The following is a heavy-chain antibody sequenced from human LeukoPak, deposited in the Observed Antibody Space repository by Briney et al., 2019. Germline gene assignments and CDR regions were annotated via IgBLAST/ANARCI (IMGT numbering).Heavy chain of an antibody. CDR2: IKQDGSEK. J-gene: IGHJ4*02. D-gene: IGHD3-10*01. CDR3: ARAYGSGSYYN. V-gene: IGHV3-7*01. Sequence: PGGSLRLSCAASGFTVSSNYMSWVRQAPGKGLEWVANIKQDGSEKYYVDSVKGRFTISRDNAKNSLYLQMNSLRAEDTAVYYCARAYGSGSYYNWGQGTLVTVSS. CDR1: GFTVSSNY.